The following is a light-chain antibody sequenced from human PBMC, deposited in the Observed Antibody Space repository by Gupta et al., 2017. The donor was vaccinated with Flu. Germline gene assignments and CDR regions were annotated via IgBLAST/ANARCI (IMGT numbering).Light chain of an antibody. CDR2: GAS. V-gene: IGKV3-20*01. Sequence: EIVLTQSPATLSLSPGERATLSCRASQSVSSSYLAWYQQKPGQAPRLLIYGASSRATGIPDRFIGSGSGTDVTLTISRLEPEDFSVDYCQQYGSSLPLTFGQGTKVEIK. CDR1: QSVSSSY. J-gene: IGKJ1*01. CDR3: QQYGSSLPLT.